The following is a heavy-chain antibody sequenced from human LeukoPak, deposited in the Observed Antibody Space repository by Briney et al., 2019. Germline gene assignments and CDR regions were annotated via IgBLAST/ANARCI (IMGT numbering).Heavy chain of an antibody. CDR2: ISSSGSTI. J-gene: IGHJ4*02. D-gene: IGHD4-23*01. CDR3: ARDRGYGGNAGFDY. CDR1: GFTFSSYE. Sequence: GGSLRLSCAASGFTFSSYEMNWVRQAPGKGLEWVSYISSSGSTIYYADSVKGRFPISRDNAKNSLYLQMNSLRAEDTAVYYCARDRGYGGNAGFDYWGQGTLVTVSS. V-gene: IGHV3-48*03.